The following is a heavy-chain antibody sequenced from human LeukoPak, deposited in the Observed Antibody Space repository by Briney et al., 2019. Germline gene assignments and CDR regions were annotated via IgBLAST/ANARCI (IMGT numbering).Heavy chain of an antibody. CDR3: ARDSYSSSSRRWFDP. CDR1: GFTFSSYS. V-gene: IGHV3-21*01. Sequence: GGSLRLSCAASGFTFSSYSMNWVRQAPGKGLEWVSSISSSSSYIYYADLVKGRFTISRDNSKNTLYLQMNSLRAEDTAVYYCARDSYSSSSRRWFDPWGQGTLVTVSS. CDR2: ISSSSSYI. J-gene: IGHJ5*02. D-gene: IGHD6-13*01.